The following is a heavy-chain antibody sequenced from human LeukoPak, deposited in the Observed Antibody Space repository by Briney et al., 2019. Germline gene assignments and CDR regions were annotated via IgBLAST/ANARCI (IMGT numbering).Heavy chain of an antibody. D-gene: IGHD2-15*01. CDR2: IYYSGST. V-gene: IGHV4-39*01. J-gene: IGHJ4*02. CDR1: GGSISSSSYY. CDR3: ARLGYCSGGSCYEHAYFDY. Sequence: PSETLSLTCTVSGGSISSSSYYWGWIRQPPGEELEWIGSIYYSGSTYYNPSLKSRVTISVDTSKNQFSLKLSSVTAADTAVYYCARLGYCSGGSCYEHAYFDYWGQGTLVTVSS.